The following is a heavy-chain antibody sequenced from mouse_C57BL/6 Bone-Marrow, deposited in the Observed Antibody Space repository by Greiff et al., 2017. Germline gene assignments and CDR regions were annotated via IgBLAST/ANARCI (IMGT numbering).Heavy chain of an antibody. V-gene: IGHV1-64*01. Sequence: VQLQQPGAELVKPGASVKLSCKASGYTFTSYWMHWVKQRPGQGLEWIGMIHPNSGSTNYNEKFKSKATLTVDKSSSTAYMQLSSLTSEDSAVYYCARGRDYYGSSYVDWDEYYFDYWGQGTTLTVSS. CDR2: IHPNSGST. J-gene: IGHJ2*01. CDR1: GYTFTSYW. D-gene: IGHD1-1*01. CDR3: ARGRDYYGSSYVDWDEYYFDY.